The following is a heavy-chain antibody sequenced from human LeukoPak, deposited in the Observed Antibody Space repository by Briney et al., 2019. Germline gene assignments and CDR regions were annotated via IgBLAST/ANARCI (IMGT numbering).Heavy chain of an antibody. CDR3: ARDSLTGYSSSWYYDY. CDR1: GFTFSSYE. D-gene: IGHD6-13*01. Sequence: PGGSLRLSCAASGFTFSSYEMNWVRQAPGKGLEWVSYISSSGSTIYYADSVKGRFTISRDNAKNSLYLQMNSLRAEDTAVYYCARDSLTGYSSSWYYDYWGQGTLVTVSS. V-gene: IGHV3-48*03. CDR2: ISSSGSTI. J-gene: IGHJ4*02.